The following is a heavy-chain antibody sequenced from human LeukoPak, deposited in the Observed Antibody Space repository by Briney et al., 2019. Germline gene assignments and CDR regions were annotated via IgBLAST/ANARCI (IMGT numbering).Heavy chain of an antibody. CDR1: GGTFTSYA. CDR3: ARAGIAAAGMPHYYNYGMDV. D-gene: IGHD6-13*01. CDR2: IIPIFGTA. V-gene: IGHV1-69*13. Sequence: ASVKVSCKASGGTFTSYAISWVRQAPGQGLEWMGGIIPIFGTANYAQKFQGRVTITADESTSTAYMELSSLRSEDTAVYYCARAGIAAAGMPHYYNYGMDVWGQATTVTASS. J-gene: IGHJ6*02.